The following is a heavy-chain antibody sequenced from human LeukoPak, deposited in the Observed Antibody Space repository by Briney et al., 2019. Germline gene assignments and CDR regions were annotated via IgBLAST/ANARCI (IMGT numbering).Heavy chain of an antibody. CDR2: INTNTGNP. Sequence: GASVKVSCKASGYTFTSYALNWVRQAPGQGLEWMGWINTNTGNPTYAQGFTGRFVFSLDTSVSTAYLQISSLKAEDTAVYYCARDDSSGWEYYFDYWGQGTLVTVSS. CDR3: ARDDSSGWEYYFDY. V-gene: IGHV7-4-1*02. J-gene: IGHJ4*02. D-gene: IGHD6-19*01. CDR1: GYTFTSYA.